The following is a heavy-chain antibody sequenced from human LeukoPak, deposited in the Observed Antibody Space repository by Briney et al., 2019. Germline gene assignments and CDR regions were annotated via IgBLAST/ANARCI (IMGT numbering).Heavy chain of an antibody. J-gene: IGHJ4*02. CDR2: INHSGST. CDR1: GGSFSGYY. V-gene: IGHV4-34*01. CDR3: AMYDFWSGYYGGW. D-gene: IGHD3-3*01. Sequence: SETLSLTCAVYGGSFSGYYWSWIRQPPGKGLEWIGEINHSGSTNYNPSLKSRVTISVDTSKNQFSLKLSSVTAADTAVYYCAMYDFWSGYYGGWWGQGTLVTVSS.